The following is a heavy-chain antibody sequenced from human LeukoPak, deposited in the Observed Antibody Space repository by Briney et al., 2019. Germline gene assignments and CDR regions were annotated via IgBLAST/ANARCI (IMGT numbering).Heavy chain of an antibody. J-gene: IGHJ4*02. CDR1: GGTFSSYA. CDR2: ISAYNGNT. D-gene: IGHD5-12*01. Sequence: GASVKVSCKASGGTFSSYAISWVRQAPGQGLEWMGWISAYNGNTNYAQKLQGRVTMTTDTSTSTAYMELRSLRSDDTAVYYCARALRGIVATQGPHDYWGQGTLVTVSS. CDR3: ARALRGIVATQGPHDY. V-gene: IGHV1-18*01.